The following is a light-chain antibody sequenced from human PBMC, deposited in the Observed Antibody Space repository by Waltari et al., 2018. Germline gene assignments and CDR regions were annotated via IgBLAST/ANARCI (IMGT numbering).Light chain of an antibody. CDR2: GAS. CDR1: QNVNYY. J-gene: IGKJ1*01. V-gene: IGKV3-15*01. Sequence: EVVLTQSPATLSVSPGERATLSCRASQNVNYYLAWYQQKDGQAPRLCIYGASTRATGIPDRFSGSGSGTEFTLSIRRLQSEDFAIYYCQQYNEWPRTFGQGTRVEI. CDR3: QQYNEWPRT.